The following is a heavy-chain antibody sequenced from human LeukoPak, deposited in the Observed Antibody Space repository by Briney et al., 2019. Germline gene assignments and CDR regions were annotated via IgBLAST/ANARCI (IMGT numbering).Heavy chain of an antibody. J-gene: IGHJ3*02. CDR2: IYYSGST. D-gene: IGHD3-3*01. CDR1: GGSISSYY. Sequence: SETLSLTCTVSGGSISSYYWSWIRQPPGKGLEWIEYIYYSGSTNYNPSLKSRVTISVDTSKNQFSLKLSSVTAADTAVYYCARHYDAGGVPRFDIWGQGTMVTVSS. V-gene: IGHV4-59*08. CDR3: ARHYDAGGVPRFDI.